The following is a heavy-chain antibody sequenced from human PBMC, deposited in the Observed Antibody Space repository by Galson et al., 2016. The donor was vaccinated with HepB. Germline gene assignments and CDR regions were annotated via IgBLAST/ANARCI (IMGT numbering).Heavy chain of an antibody. J-gene: IGHJ5*02. CDR3: VRGPAVADTYSLFDP. D-gene: IGHD6-19*01. CDR2: ISSYTGNT. Sequence: SVKVSCKASGYSFTSNGISWVRQAPGQGLEWMGWISSYTGNTNYAQEFQGRVTMTTDTSTTTVYMELRSPRSDDTAMYYCVRGPAVADTYSLFDPWGQGTLVTVSS. CDR1: GYSFTSNG. V-gene: IGHV1-18*01.